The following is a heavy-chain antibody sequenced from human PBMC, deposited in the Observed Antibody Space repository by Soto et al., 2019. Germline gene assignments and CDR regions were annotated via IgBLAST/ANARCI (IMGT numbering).Heavy chain of an antibody. CDR1: GGSVSSGRYY. CDR2: IYYSGST. CDR3: ARDPSLMVRGEPYYFDY. J-gene: IGHJ4*02. D-gene: IGHD3-10*01. Sequence: PWETLSLTCTVSGGSVSSGRYYWSWIRQPPGKGLEWIGYIYYSGSTNYNPSLKSRVTISVDTSKNQFSLKLSSVTAADTAVYYCARDPSLMVRGEPYYFDYWGQGTLVTVSS. V-gene: IGHV4-61*01.